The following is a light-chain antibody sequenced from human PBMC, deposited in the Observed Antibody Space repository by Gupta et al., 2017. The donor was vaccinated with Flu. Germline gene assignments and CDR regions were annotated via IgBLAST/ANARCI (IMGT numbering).Light chain of an antibody. CDR2: DSA. CDR1: QSISIY. Sequence: ATLSLSPGDTATLSRRAGQSISIYRAWYQKKPGQDARLLMNDSAHRADGMPVRITGGGSGTDFTLTISSLAPEDFAVYYCQQRGNRPRDTFGQGTELVIK. J-gene: IGKJ2*01. CDR3: QQRGNRPRDT. V-gene: IGKV3-11*01.